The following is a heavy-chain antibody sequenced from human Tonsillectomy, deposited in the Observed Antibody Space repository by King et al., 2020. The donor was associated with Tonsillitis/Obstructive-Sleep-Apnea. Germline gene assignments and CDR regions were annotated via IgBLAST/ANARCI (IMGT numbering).Heavy chain of an antibody. CDR2: IGTAGDP. CDR3: ARGGGPGDDTFDI. CDR1: GFTFSSYD. D-gene: IGHD7-27*01. V-gene: IGHV3-13*05. Sequence: VQLVESGGGLVQPGGSLRLSCAASGFTFSSYDMHWVRHATGKGLEWVSSIGTAGDPYYPGSVKGRFTISRENAKNSLYLQMNSLRAGDTAVYYCARGGGPGDDTFDIWGQGTMVTVSS. J-gene: IGHJ3*02.